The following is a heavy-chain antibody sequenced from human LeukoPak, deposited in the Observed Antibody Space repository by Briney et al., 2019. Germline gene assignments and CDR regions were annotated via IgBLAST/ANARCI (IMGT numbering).Heavy chain of an antibody. Sequence: SETLSLTCTVSGGSISSYYWSWIRQPPGKGLEWIGYIYYSGSTNYNPSLKSRVTISVDTSKNQFSLKLSSVTVADTAVYYCARTGDQNWFDPWGQGTLVTVSS. CDR2: IYYSGST. J-gene: IGHJ5*02. CDR1: GGSISSYY. V-gene: IGHV4-59*08. CDR3: ARTGDQNWFDP. D-gene: IGHD7-27*01.